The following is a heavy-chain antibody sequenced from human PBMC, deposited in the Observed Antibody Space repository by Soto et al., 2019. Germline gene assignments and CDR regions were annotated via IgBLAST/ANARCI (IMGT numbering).Heavy chain of an antibody. Sequence: EVQVVESGGGLVKPGGSLRLSCNFSFSMYSMDWVRQAPGKGLEWFASISSGSAFIKYADLVKGRFTISRDNAKNSVSLQMDSLRVEDTAMYYCTRDQGGSYDSWFDPWGRGTLVTVSS. CDR1: SFSMYS. J-gene: IGHJ5*02. D-gene: IGHD1-26*01. CDR3: TRDQGGSYDSWFDP. CDR2: ISSGSAFI. V-gene: IGHV3-21*01.